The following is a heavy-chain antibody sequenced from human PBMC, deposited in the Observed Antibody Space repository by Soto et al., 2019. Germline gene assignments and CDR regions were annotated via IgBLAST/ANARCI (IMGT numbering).Heavy chain of an antibody. CDR1: GYTFTSYG. CDR3: ARYRSSSWHNYYSYVMDV. D-gene: IGHD6-13*01. V-gene: IGHV1-18*04. J-gene: IGHJ6*02. Sequence: QVQLVQSGAEVKKPGASVKVSCKASGYTFTSYGISWVRQAPGQGLEWMGWISAYNGNTNYAQKYQGRVTMTTDTSTSTAYMELRSLRSDDTAVYYCARYRSSSWHNYYSYVMDVWGQGTTVTVSS. CDR2: ISAYNGNT.